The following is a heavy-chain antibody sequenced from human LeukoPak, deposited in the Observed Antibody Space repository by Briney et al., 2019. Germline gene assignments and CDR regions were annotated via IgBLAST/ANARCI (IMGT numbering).Heavy chain of an antibody. CDR1: GFSFTYAW. Sequence: GGSLRLSCAASGFSFTYAWMRWVRQAPGKGLEWVGRVKSTSDGGTTDYTAHVKGRFIISKDDSKRTVYLQMNSLKTEDTALYYCATDLGYYYASPLDYWGRGTLVTVSS. CDR3: ATDLGYYYASPLDY. D-gene: IGHD3-22*01. V-gene: IGHV3-15*01. J-gene: IGHJ4*02. CDR2: VKSTSDGGTT.